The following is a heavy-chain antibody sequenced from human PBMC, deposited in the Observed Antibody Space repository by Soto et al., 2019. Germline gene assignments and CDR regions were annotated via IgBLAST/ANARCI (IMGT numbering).Heavy chain of an antibody. Sequence: ASVKVSCKASHYSFARYGISWVRQAPGQGLEWMGWISTYNSNTKYAQKFQGRVAMTTDTPTSTAYMNLRSLTSDDTAVYYYAREGYCSSGSCALYSHDFFGMDVWGQGTTVTVSS. CDR3: AREGYCSSGSCALYSHDFFGMDV. J-gene: IGHJ6*02. V-gene: IGHV1-18*01. CDR1: HYSFARYG. D-gene: IGHD2-15*01. CDR2: ISTYNSNT.